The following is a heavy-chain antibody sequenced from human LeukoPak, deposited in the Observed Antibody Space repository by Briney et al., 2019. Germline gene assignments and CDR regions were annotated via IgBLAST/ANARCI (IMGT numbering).Heavy chain of an antibody. Sequence: VRSLRLSCAASGFTFSSYGMHWVRQAPGKGLEWVAVIWYDGSNKYYADSVKGRFTISRDNSKNTLYLQMNSLRAEDTAVYYCAKGDYYYYYMDVWGKGTTVTVSS. CDR1: GFTFSSYG. CDR3: AKGDYYYYYMDV. J-gene: IGHJ6*03. CDR2: IWYDGSNK. V-gene: IGHV3-33*06.